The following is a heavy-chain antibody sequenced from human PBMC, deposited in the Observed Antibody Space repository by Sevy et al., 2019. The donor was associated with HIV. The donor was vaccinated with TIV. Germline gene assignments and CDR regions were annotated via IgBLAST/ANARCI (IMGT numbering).Heavy chain of an antibody. D-gene: IGHD4-17*01. Sequence: GGSLRLSCVVSGLKFNIYSMNWVRQAPGKGLEWVSGISPSGGSTYYADSVRGRFTISRDNSKNIAYLQMNTLRAEDTAMYFCAKFVDYADYDDFWGQGTLVTVSS. CDR2: ISPSGGST. CDR3: AKFVDYADYDDF. V-gene: IGHV3-23*01. CDR1: GLKFNIYS. J-gene: IGHJ4*02.